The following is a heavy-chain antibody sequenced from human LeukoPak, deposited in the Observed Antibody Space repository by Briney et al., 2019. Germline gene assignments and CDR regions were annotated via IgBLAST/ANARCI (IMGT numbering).Heavy chain of an antibody. J-gene: IGHJ4*02. V-gene: IGHV4-4*07. CDR1: GGSLSTFH. D-gene: IGHD2-15*01. Sequence: SETLSLTRPVPGGSLSTFHWSWVRQPAGKGLEWVGRIYSNEYTRYNPSLKSRVTMSLDTPKNQFSLTLGSVTAADTPRYFFVGAAGASGGKWFDYWGQGTLVAVSS. CDR3: VGAAGASGGKWFDY. CDR2: IYSNEYT.